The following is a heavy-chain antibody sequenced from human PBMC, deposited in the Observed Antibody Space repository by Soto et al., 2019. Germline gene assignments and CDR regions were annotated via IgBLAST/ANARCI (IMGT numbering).Heavy chain of an antibody. CDR3: ARVRLLLAMDAFDI. CDR2: INPNSGGT. J-gene: IGHJ3*02. V-gene: IGHV1-2*02. D-gene: IGHD5-18*01. CDR1: GYTFTGYY. Sequence: KVSCKASGYTFTGYYMHWVRQAPGQGLEWMGWINPNSGGTNYAQKFQGRVTMTRDTSISTAYMELSRLRSDDTAVYYCARVRLLLAMDAFDIWGQGTMVTVSS.